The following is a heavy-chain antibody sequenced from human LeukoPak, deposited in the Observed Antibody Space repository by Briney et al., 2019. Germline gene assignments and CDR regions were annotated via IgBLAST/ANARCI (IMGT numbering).Heavy chain of an antibody. CDR3: ARGIRTLKYSSGWYRGEFDY. Sequence: PSETLSLTCAVYGGSFSGYYWSWIRQPPGKGLEWIGEINHSGSTNYNPSLKSRVTISVDTSKNQFSLKLSSVTAADTAVYYCARGIRTLKYSSGWYRGEFDYWGQGTLVTVSS. CDR2: INHSGST. CDR1: GGSFSGYY. D-gene: IGHD6-19*01. J-gene: IGHJ4*02. V-gene: IGHV4-34*01.